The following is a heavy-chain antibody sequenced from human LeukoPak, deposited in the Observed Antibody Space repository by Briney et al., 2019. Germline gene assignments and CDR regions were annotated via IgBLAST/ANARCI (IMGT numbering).Heavy chain of an antibody. V-gene: IGHV1-2*02. CDR1: GYTFTGYY. Sequence: ASVKVSCKASGYTFTGYYMHWVRQAPGQGLEWMGWINPNSGGTNYAQKFQGRVTMTRDTSISTAYMELSRLRSGDTAVYYCARESRSGYYYWNAFDIWGQGTMVTVSS. CDR3: ARESRSGYYYWNAFDI. D-gene: IGHD3-22*01. J-gene: IGHJ3*02. CDR2: INPNSGGT.